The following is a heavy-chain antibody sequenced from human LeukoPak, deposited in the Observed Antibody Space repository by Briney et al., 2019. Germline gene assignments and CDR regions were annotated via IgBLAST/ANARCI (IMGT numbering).Heavy chain of an antibody. CDR3: ARESSIAAFPGGAFDI. Sequence: GGSLRLSCAASGFTFSDYYMSWIRQAPGKGLEWVSYISSSGSTIYYADSVKGRFTISRDNAKNSLYLQMNSLRAEDTAVYYCARESSIAAFPGGAFDIWGQGTMVTVSS. CDR2: ISSSGSTI. V-gene: IGHV3-11*04. J-gene: IGHJ3*02. CDR1: GFTFSDYY. D-gene: IGHD6-6*01.